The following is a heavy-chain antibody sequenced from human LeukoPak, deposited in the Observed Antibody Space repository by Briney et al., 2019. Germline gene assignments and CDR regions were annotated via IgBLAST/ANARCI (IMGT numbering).Heavy chain of an antibody. CDR2: IYHSGST. CDR3: ARVHSGSYYVDY. D-gene: IGHD1-26*01. V-gene: IGHV4-38-2*02. Sequence: SETLSLTCTVSGYSISSGYYWGWIRQPPGEGLEWIGSIYHSGSTYYNPSLKSRVTISVGTSKNQFSLKLSSVTAADTAVYYCARVHSGSYYVDYWGQGTLVTVSS. J-gene: IGHJ4*02. CDR1: GYSISSGYY.